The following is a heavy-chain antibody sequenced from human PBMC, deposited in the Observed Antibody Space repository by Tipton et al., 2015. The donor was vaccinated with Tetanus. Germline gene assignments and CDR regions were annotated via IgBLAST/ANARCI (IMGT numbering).Heavy chain of an antibody. CDR3: ARLTCSSPSCYYYYYYYVDD. D-gene: IGHD2-2*01. J-gene: IGHJ6*03. CDR2: IYYRGRT. CDR1: GDSIRSEDYY. V-gene: IGHV4-30-4*01. Sequence: TLSLTCSVSGDSIRSEDYYWGWIRQSPGKGLEWLGYIYYRGRTYNNPSLKSRVSISLDASKNQFSLSLNSVTAADSATYYCARLTCSSPSCYYYYYYYVDDWGTGTAVAVSS.